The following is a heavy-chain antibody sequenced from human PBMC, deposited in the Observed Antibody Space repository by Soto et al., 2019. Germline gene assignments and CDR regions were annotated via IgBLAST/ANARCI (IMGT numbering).Heavy chain of an antibody. Sequence: SETMSLTCTVSGDSIRSSSYWGWIRQPPGKGLEWIGSIYSTGNTYYNPSLNSQVTISVDTSKNQFSLNVISVTAADTAVYYCRRSSRYSTDVWGQGTTVT. CDR2: IYSTGNT. D-gene: IGHD6-13*01. CDR3: RRSSRYSTDV. V-gene: IGHV4-39*01. J-gene: IGHJ6*02. CDR1: GDSIRSSSY.